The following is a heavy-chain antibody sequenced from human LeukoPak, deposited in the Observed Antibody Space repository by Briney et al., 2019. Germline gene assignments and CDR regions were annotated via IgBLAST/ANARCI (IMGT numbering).Heavy chain of an antibody. D-gene: IGHD3-3*01. J-gene: IGHJ4*02. CDR1: GYTFSTYY. CDR2: IIPSDGFT. V-gene: IGHV1-46*01. CDR3: AKVGSRLFGVLIPLSFDY. Sequence: GASVKVSCKASGYTFSTYYVHWVRQARGQGLEWMGMIIPSDGFTSYAQKFQGRVTMTRDMSTSTVYMELSSLRSDDTAVYYCAKVGSRLFGVLIPLSFDYWGQGTLITVSS.